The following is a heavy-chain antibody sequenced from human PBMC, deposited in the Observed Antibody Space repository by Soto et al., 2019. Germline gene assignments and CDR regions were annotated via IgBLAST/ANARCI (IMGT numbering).Heavy chain of an antibody. CDR2: IYYSGST. D-gene: IGHD3-9*01. J-gene: IGHJ4*02. CDR3: ARGERYFDWLLPDSDY. CDR1: GGSISSGDYY. Sequence: SETLSLTCTVSGGSISSGDYYWSWIRQPPGKGLEWIGYIYYSGSTYYNPSLKSRVTISVDTSKNQFSLKLSSVTAADTAVYYCARGERYFDWLLPDSDYWGQGTPVTVSS. V-gene: IGHV4-30-4*01.